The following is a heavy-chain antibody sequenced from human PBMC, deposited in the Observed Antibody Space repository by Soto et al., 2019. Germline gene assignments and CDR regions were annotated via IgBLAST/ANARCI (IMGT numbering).Heavy chain of an antibody. Sequence: QLQLQESGPGLVKPSETLSLTCTVSGGSISSSSYYWGWIRQPPGKGLEWIGSIYYSGSTYYNPSLKSRVTISVDTSKNQFSLKLSSVTAADTAVYYCASTHYYYYGMDVWGQGTTVTVSS. V-gene: IGHV4-39*01. CDR2: IYYSGST. J-gene: IGHJ6*02. CDR3: ASTHYYYYGMDV. CDR1: GGSISSSSYY.